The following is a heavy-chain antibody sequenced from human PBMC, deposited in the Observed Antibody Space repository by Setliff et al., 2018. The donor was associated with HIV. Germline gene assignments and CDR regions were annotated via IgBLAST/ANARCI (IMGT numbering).Heavy chain of an antibody. CDR2: ISGTP. CDR1: GFTFRDYA. Sequence: GALRLSCAASGFTFRDYAMNWVRQAPRKGLEWVSGISGTPHYADSVKGRFTISRDNAKNMLYLQMNSLSADDTAVYYCVRGSGYYYFDNWGQGALVTVS. J-gene: IGHJ4*02. V-gene: IGHV3-23*01. CDR3: VRGSGYYYFDN. D-gene: IGHD3-22*01.